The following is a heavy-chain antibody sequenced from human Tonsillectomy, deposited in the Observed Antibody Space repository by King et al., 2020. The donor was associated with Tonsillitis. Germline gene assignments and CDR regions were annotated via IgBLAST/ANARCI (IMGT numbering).Heavy chain of an antibody. V-gene: IGHV3-23*04. CDR3: AKDGHSSGWYYFDY. CDR1: GFTFSSYA. Sequence: VQLVESGGGLVQPGGSLRLSCAASGFTFSSYAMSWVRQAPGKGLEWVSGISNSGGNTYYADSVKGRLTISRDNSKNTLCLQMNSLRAGATAAYYCAKDGHSSGWYYFDYWGQGTLVTVSS. CDR2: ISNSGGNT. D-gene: IGHD6-19*01. J-gene: IGHJ4*02.